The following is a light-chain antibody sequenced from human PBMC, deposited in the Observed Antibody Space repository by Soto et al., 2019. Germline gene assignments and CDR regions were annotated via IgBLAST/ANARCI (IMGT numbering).Light chain of an antibody. CDR2: GNT. CDR1: SSNIGAGYD. CDR3: QSYDSSLSAGV. V-gene: IGLV1-40*01. J-gene: IGLJ3*02. Sequence: QSVLTQPPSVSGAPGQRVTISCTKSSSNIGAGYDVHWYQQLPGTAPKLLIYGNTNRPSGVPDRFSGSKSGTSASLAITGLQAEDEADYYCQSYDSSLSAGVFGGGTQLTVL.